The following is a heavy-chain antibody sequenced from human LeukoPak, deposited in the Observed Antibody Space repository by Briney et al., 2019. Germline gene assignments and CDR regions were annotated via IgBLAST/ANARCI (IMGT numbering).Heavy chain of an antibody. J-gene: IGHJ4*02. CDR3: ARDLEGGFDY. CDR1: GDSVSSGTAA. Sequence: SQTLSLTCDISGDSVSSGTAAWNWIRQSPSRGLEWLGRTYYRSKWYNNYALSVKSRITINPDTSKNQFSLQLNSVTPEDTSVYYCARDLEGGFDYWGQGTLVTVSS. CDR2: TYYRSKWYN. V-gene: IGHV6-1*01. D-gene: IGHD1-1*01.